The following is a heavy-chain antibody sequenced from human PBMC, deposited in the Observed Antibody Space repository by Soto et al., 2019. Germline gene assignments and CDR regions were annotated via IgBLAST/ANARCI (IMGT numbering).Heavy chain of an antibody. CDR3: ANYRLRQRMTDAFDI. J-gene: IGHJ3*02. CDR1: GFTFSSYA. CDR2: ISVSGGST. V-gene: IGHV3-23*01. Sequence: EVQLLESGGGWVQPGGYLRLSCAASGFTFSSYAMSWVRQAPGKGLEWVSAISVSGGSTYYADSVKGRFTISRDNSKNTLYQQMNSLRAYYTAVYYCANYRLRQRMTDAFDIWGQGTMVTVSS. D-gene: IGHD4-17*01.